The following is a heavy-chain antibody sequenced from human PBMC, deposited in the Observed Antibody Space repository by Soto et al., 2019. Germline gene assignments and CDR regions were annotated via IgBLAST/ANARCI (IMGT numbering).Heavy chain of an antibody. CDR3: ARSPLRGGYFDY. J-gene: IGHJ4*02. CDR2: ISGSGGST. V-gene: IGHV3-23*01. CDR1: GFTFSSYA. D-gene: IGHD3-10*01. Sequence: PGGSLRLSCAASGFTFSSYAMSWVRQAPGKGLEWVSAISGSGGSTYYADSVKGRFTISRDNSKNTLYLQMNSLRAEDTAVYYCARSPLRGGYFDYWGQGTLVTVSS.